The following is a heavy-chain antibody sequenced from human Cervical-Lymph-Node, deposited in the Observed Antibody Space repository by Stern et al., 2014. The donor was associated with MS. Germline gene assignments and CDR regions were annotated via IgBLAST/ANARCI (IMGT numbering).Heavy chain of an antibody. V-gene: IGHV4-34*01. CDR1: GGSFSGYY. Sequence: QVQLQQWGAGLLKPSETLSLTCAVYGGSFSGYYSSWIRQPPGKGLEWIGEINHSGSTNYNPSLKIRVTISVDTSKNQFSLKLSSVTAADTAVYYCADRRYGMDVWGQGTTVTVSS. CDR3: ADRRYGMDV. CDR2: INHSGST. D-gene: IGHD1-14*01. J-gene: IGHJ6*02.